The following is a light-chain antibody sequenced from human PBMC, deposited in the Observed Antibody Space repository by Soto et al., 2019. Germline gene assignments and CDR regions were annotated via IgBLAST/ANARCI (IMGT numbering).Light chain of an antibody. CDR2: GAS. CDR1: QSIRSPF. CDR3: GSDEWT. Sequence: EIVLTQSPATLSLSPGERATLSCRASQSIRSPFLAWYQQKPGQAPRLFIHGASSRATGIPDRFSGSGSGTDFTLTIRRLEPEDFAVYYCGSDEWTFGQGTMVE. J-gene: IGKJ1*01. V-gene: IGKV3-20*01.